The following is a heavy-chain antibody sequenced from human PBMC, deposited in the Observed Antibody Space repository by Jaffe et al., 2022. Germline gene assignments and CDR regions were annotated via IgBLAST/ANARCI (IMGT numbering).Heavy chain of an antibody. CDR2: MYYSGST. D-gene: IGHD2-15*01. J-gene: IGHJ4*02. CDR1: GGSISSSSYY. CDR3: ARLIYGGVVAGTPTAFFDY. V-gene: IGHV4-39*01. Sequence: QLQLQESGPGLVKPSETLSLTCTVSGGSISSSSYYWGWIRQPPGKGLEWIGSMYYSGSTYYNPSLTSRVTVSVDTSKNQFSLKLTSVTAADTAVYYCARLIYGGVVAGTPTAFFDYWGQGTLVTVSS.